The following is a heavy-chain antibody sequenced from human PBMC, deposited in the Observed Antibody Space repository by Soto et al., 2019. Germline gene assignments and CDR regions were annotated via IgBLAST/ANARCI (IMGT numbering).Heavy chain of an antibody. J-gene: IGHJ3*02. CDR3: ARVGRLRWPHDAFDI. V-gene: IGHV1-69*02. D-gene: IGHD4-17*01. CDR2: IIPILGIA. Sequence: ASVKVSCKASGGTFSSYTISWVRQAPGQGLEWMGRIIPILGIANYAQKFQGRVTITADKSTSTAYMELSSLRSEDTAVYYCARVGRLRWPHDAFDIWGQGTMVTVSS. CDR1: GGTFSSYT.